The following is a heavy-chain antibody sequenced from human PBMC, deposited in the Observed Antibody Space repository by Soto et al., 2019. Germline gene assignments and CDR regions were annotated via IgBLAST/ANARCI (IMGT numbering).Heavy chain of an antibody. Sequence: ASVKVSCKVSGYTLTELSMHWVRQAPGKGLEWMGGFDPEDGETIYAQKFQGRVTMTEDTSTDTAYMELSSLRSEDTAVYYCATGPYDSTNRGLDYWGQGTLVTVSS. J-gene: IGHJ4*02. CDR1: GYTLTELS. CDR2: FDPEDGET. CDR3: ATGPYDSTNRGLDY. V-gene: IGHV1-24*01. D-gene: IGHD3-22*01.